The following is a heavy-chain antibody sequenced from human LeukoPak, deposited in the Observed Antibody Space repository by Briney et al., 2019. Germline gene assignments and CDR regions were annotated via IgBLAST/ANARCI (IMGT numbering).Heavy chain of an antibody. Sequence: PGGSLRLSCAASGFTFSGYGIHWVRQAPGKGLEWVAFIRSDGSVKYYADSVRGRLTISRDNSKNTLYLQMNSLRAEDTAVYYCAKDEAAAGVDFDYWGQGTLVTVYS. D-gene: IGHD6-13*01. CDR1: GFTFSGYG. V-gene: IGHV3-30*02. J-gene: IGHJ4*02. CDR2: IRSDGSVK. CDR3: AKDEAAAGVDFDY.